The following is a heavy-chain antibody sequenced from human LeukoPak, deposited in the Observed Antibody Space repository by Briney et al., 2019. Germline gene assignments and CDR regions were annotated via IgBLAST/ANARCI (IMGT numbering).Heavy chain of an antibody. CDR2: ISSSSSYI. CDR1: GFTFSSYS. CDR3: ARDQWLVHPEGVDYYYGMDV. Sequence: GGSLRLSCAASGFTFSSYSMNWDREAPGKGLEWVSSISSSSSYIYYADSVKGRFTISRDNAKNSLYLQMNSLRAEDTAVYYCARDQWLVHPEGVDYYYGMDVWGQGTTVTVSS. D-gene: IGHD6-19*01. V-gene: IGHV3-21*01. J-gene: IGHJ6*02.